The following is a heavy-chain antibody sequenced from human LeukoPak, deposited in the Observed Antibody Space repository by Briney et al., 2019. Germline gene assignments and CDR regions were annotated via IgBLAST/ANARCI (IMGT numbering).Heavy chain of an antibody. CDR3: TRGFGVVIIQRFDP. J-gene: IGHJ5*02. CDR1: GFTFGDYA. D-gene: IGHD3-3*01. CDR2: IRSKAYGGTT. Sequence: GGSLRLSCTASGFTFGDYAMSWFRQAPGKGLEWVGFIRSKAYGGTTEYAASVKGRFTISRDDSKSIAYLQMNSLKTEDTAVYYCTRGFGVVIIQRFDPRGQGTLVTVSS. V-gene: IGHV3-49*03.